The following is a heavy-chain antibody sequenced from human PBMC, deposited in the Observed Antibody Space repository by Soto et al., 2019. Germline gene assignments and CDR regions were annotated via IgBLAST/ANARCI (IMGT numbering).Heavy chain of an antibody. CDR3: ARDGALRHSGSYARGPDY. Sequence: GASVKVSCKASGYTFTSYYMHWVRQAPGQGLEWMGIINPSGGSTSYAQKFQGRVTMTRDTSTSTVYMELSSLRSEDTAVYYCARDGALRHSGSYARGPDYWGQGTLVTVSS. D-gene: IGHD1-26*01. CDR1: GYTFTSYY. J-gene: IGHJ4*02. CDR2: INPSGGST. V-gene: IGHV1-46*01.